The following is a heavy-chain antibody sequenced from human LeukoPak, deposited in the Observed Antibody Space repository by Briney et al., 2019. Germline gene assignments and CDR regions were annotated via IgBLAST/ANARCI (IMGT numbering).Heavy chain of an antibody. CDR2: MNPNSGNT. V-gene: IGHV1-8*03. J-gene: IGHJ5*02. D-gene: IGHD3-10*01. CDR3: ARALLVRGAPDWFDP. CDR1: GYTFTSYD. Sequence: ASVKVSCKASGYTFTSYDINWVRQATGQGLEWMGWMNPNSGNTGYAQKFQGRVTITRNTSISTAYMELSSLRSEDTAVYYCARALLVRGAPDWFDPWGQGTLVTVSS.